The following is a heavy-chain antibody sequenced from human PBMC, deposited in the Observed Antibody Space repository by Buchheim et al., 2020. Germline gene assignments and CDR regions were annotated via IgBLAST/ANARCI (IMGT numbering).Heavy chain of an antibody. CDR3: ARVGVDTARGGYGMDV. Sequence: VKKPGSSVKVSCKASGGTFSSYAISWVRQAPGQGLEWMGRIIPILGIANYAQKFQGRVTITADKSTSTAYMELSSLRSEDTAVYYCARVGVDTARGGYGMDVWGQGTT. D-gene: IGHD5-18*01. CDR2: IIPILGIA. V-gene: IGHV1-69*04. CDR1: GGTFSSYA. J-gene: IGHJ6*02.